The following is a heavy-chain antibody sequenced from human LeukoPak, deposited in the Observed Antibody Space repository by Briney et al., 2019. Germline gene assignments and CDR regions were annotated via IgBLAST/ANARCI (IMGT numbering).Heavy chain of an antibody. D-gene: IGHD1-26*01. V-gene: IGHV3-13*01. CDR2: VDTSGGAT. CDR1: GFTFTKYD. Sequence: GGSLRLSCAASGFTFTKYDMHWVRQVPGRGLEWVSAVDTSGGATFYSDSVRGRFTISRENARDSLYFQMNSLTVEDTAVYHCAGVQWELKTFDIWGQGTMVTVSS. J-gene: IGHJ3*02. CDR3: AGVQWELKTFDI.